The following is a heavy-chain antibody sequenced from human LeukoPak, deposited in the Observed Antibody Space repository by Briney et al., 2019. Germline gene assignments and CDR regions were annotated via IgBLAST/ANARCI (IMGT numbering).Heavy chain of an antibody. CDR1: GFTFSTFA. CDR3: AKVQSPNKFHDAFDI. J-gene: IGHJ3*02. Sequence: PGGSLRLSCTTSGFTFSTFAMSWVRQAPGKGLEWVSSISGSGGGTYYADSVKGRFTISRDNSKANLYLVMNSLRAEDTALYYCAKVQSPNKFHDAFDIWAQGTMVTVSS. CDR2: ISGSGGGT. V-gene: IGHV3-23*01. D-gene: IGHD1/OR15-1a*01.